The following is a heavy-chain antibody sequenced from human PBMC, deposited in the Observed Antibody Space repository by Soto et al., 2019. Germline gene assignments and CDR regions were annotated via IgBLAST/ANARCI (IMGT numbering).Heavy chain of an antibody. D-gene: IGHD5-18*01. CDR2: ISSSSSYI. Sequence: EVQLVESGGGLVKPGGSLRLSCAASGFTFSSYSMNWVRQAPGKGLEWVSSISSSSSYIYYADSVKGRFTISRDNAKYSLYLQMNSLRADDTAVYYCARAKYSYGADAFDIWGQGTMVTVSS. CDR3: ARAKYSYGADAFDI. CDR1: GFTFSSYS. V-gene: IGHV3-21*01. J-gene: IGHJ3*02.